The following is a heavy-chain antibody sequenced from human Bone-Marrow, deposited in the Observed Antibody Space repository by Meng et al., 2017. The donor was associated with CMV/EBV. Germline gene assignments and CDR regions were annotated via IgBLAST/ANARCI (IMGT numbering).Heavy chain of an antibody. CDR3: ARDGPPYNWNDVLGG. Sequence: GGSLRLSCAASGFTFSSYWMHWVRQAPGKGLVWVSRINSDGSSTSYADSVKGRFTISRDNAKNTLYLQMNSLRAEDTAVYYCARDGPPYNWNDVLGGWGQGTRVTVSS. J-gene: IGHJ4*02. CDR2: INSDGSST. V-gene: IGHV3-74*01. CDR1: GFTFSSYW. D-gene: IGHD1-1*01.